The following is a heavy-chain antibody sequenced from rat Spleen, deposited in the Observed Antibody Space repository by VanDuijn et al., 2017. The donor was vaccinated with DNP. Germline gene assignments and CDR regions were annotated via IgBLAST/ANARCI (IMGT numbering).Heavy chain of an antibody. V-gene: IGHV3-1*01. Sequence: EVQLQESGPGLVKPSQSLSLTCSVTGSSITSNYWGWIRKFPGNKMERIGHISYSGSTSYNPSLKSRISITRDTSKNQFFLQLNSVSTEDTATYYCARWTTEGMGFDYWGQGVMVTVSS. CDR3: ARWTTEGMGFDY. CDR1: GSSITSNY. J-gene: IGHJ2*01. CDR2: ISYSGST. D-gene: IGHD1-11*01.